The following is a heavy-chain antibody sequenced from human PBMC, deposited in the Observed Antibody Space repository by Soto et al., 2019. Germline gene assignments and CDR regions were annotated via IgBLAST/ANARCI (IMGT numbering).Heavy chain of an antibody. V-gene: IGHV1-69*13. J-gene: IGHJ4*02. CDR2: IIPIFGTA. D-gene: IGHD3-10*01. CDR3: ARGSRITGTTFYGSGTVFGY. Sequence: GASVKVSCKASGGTFSSYAISWVRQAPGQGLEWMGGIIPIFGTANYAQKFQGRVTITADESTSTAYMELSSLRSEDTAVYYCARGSRITGTTFYGSGTVFGYWGQGTLVTVSS. CDR1: GGTFSSYA.